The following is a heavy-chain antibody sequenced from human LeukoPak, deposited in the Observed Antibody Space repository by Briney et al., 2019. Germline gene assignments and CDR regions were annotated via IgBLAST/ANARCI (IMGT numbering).Heavy chain of an antibody. Sequence: GSLRLSCTVSGFTFGDYAMGWVRQAPGKGLEWVGLIRRKVSGATTEYAASVKGRFTISRDDSKSIAHLQMNSLKTEDTAMYYCTRNIYCSGGSCSYYFDYWGQGTLVTVSS. CDR1: GFTFGDYA. CDR2: IRRKVSGATT. CDR3: TRNIYCSGGSCSYYFDY. J-gene: IGHJ4*02. D-gene: IGHD2-15*01. V-gene: IGHV3-49*04.